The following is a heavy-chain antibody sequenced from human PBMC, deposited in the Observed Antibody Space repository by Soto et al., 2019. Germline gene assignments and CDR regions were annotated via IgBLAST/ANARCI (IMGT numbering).Heavy chain of an antibody. J-gene: IGHJ6*02. CDR2: IHYSGST. CDR3: AWDELGNSYVIGMDV. Sequence: SETLSLTCTVSGGSISNYYWSWIRQPPGKGLEWIGYIHYSGSTKYNPSLKSRVIISVDTAKNQFSLKLSSVTAADTAMYYCAWDELGNSYVIGMDVSDQGTTVTGSS. D-gene: IGHD5-18*01. V-gene: IGHV4-59*12. CDR1: GGSISNYY.